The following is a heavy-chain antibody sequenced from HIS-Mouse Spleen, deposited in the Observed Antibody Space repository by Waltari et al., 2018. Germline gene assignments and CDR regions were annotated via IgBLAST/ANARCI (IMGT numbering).Heavy chain of an antibody. CDR2: IYYSGST. D-gene: IGHD6-13*01. J-gene: IGHJ2*01. Sequence: QLQLQESGPGLVKPSETLSLTCTVSGCSISISSYYWVWIRQPPGKGLEWIGRIYYSGSTYYNPSLKSRVTISVDTSKNQFSLKLSSVTAADTAVYYCAREIPYSSSWYDWYFDLWGRGTLVTVSS. CDR1: GCSISISSYY. V-gene: IGHV4-39*07. CDR3: AREIPYSSSWYDWYFDL.